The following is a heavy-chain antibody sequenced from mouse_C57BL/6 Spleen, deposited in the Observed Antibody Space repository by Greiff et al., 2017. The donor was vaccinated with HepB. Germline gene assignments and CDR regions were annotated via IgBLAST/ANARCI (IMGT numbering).Heavy chain of an antibody. CDR3: AREGGQGAMDY. CDR1: GFTFSSYA. V-gene: IGHV5-4*01. Sequence: DVKLVESGGGLVKPGGSLKLSCAASGFTFSSYAMSWVRQTPEKRLEWVATISDGGSYTYYPDNVKGRFTISRDNAKNNLYLQMSHLKSEDTAMYYCAREGGQGAMDYWGQGTSVTVSS. D-gene: IGHD1-1*02. J-gene: IGHJ4*01. CDR2: ISDGGSYT.